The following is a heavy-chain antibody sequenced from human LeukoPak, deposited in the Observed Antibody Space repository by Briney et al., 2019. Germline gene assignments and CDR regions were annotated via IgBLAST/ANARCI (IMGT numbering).Heavy chain of an antibody. V-gene: IGHV3-11*05. CDR3: AKGGPRSDSGWYDY. CDR1: GFTFSDYY. J-gene: IGHJ4*02. CDR2: LSSSTTYT. D-gene: IGHD6-19*01. Sequence: GGSLRLSCAASGFTFSDYYMSWIRLAPGKGLEWVSYLSSSTTYTNYADSVRGRFTISRDNSKNTLCLQMNSLRAEDTAVYYCAKGGPRSDSGWYDYWGQGTLVTVSS.